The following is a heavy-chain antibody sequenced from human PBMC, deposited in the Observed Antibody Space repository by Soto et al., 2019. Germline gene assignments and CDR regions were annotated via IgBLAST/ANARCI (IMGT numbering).Heavy chain of an antibody. D-gene: IGHD3-22*01. CDR2: ISSSSSYI. CDR1: GFTFSSYS. CDR3: ATSGDYYYDSSGYSDY. Sequence: PGGSLRLSCAASGFTFSSYSMNWVRQAPGKGLEWVSSISSSSSYIYYADSVKGRFTISRDNAKNSLYLQMNSLRAEDTAVYYCATSGDYYYDSSGYSDYWGQGTLVTVSS. V-gene: IGHV3-21*01. J-gene: IGHJ4*02.